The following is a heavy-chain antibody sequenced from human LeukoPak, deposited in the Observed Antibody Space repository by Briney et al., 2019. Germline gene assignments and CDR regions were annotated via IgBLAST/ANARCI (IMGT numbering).Heavy chain of an antibody. J-gene: IGHJ3*02. Sequence: GGSLRLSCAASGFTFDDYAMHWVRQAPGKGLEWVSGISWNSGSIGYADSVKGRFTISRDNAKNSLYLQMNSLRAEDTALYYCAKDIYSSSWYGAFDIWGQGTMVTVSS. D-gene: IGHD6-13*01. V-gene: IGHV3-9*01. CDR1: GFTFDDYA. CDR2: ISWNSGSI. CDR3: AKDIYSSSWYGAFDI.